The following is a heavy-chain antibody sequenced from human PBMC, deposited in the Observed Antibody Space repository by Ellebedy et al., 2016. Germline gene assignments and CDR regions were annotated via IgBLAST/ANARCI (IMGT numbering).Heavy chain of an antibody. CDR3: ARGWLQGGGFDS. J-gene: IGHJ4*02. D-gene: IGHD5-24*01. V-gene: IGHV3-21*01. CDR2: ISIDSRVI. Sequence: GESLKISCAASGSTLSSYSMNWVRQAPGRGPEWLSSISIDSRVIYYTDSVKGRFTISRDNAKNSLYLQMNSLRAEDTAVYYCARGWLQGGGFDSWGQGSLVIVSS. CDR1: GSTLSSYS.